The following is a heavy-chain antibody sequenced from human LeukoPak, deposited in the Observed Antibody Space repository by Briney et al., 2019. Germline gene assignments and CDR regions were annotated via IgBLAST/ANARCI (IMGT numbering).Heavy chain of an antibody. CDR1: GFTFSSYA. CDR3: VVVVPAAPYLPFDY. V-gene: IGHV3-23*01. Sequence: GGSLRLFCAASGFTFSSYAKSWVRQAPGKGLEWVSAISGSGGSTYYADSVKGRFTISRDNSKNTLYLQMNSLRAEDMAVYYCVVVVPAAPYLPFDYWGQGTLVTVSS. J-gene: IGHJ4*02. D-gene: IGHD2-2*01. CDR2: ISGSGGST.